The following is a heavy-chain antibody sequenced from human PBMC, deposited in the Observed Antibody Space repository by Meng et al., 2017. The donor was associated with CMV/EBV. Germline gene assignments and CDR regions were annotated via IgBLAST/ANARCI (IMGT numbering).Heavy chain of an antibody. CDR3: AKDSGGEGDMDV. CDR2: INSDGSST. V-gene: IGHV3-74*01. Sequence: GESLKISCAASGFIFSSYWMHWVRQAPGKGLVWVSRINSDGSSTSYADSVKGRFTISRDNAKNTLYLQMNSLRAEDTAVYYCAKDSGGEGDMDVWGQGTTVTVSS. J-gene: IGHJ6*02. D-gene: IGHD3-10*01. CDR1: GFIFSSYW.